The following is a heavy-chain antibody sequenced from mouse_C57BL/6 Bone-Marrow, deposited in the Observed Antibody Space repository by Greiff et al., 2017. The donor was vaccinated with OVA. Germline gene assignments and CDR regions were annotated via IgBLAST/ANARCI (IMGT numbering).Heavy chain of an antibody. CDR1: GFTFSSYA. CDR3: AREVSTLDY. V-gene: IGHV5-4*01. J-gene: IGHJ4*01. D-gene: IGHD1-1*01. Sequence: EVHLVESGGGLVKPGGSLKLSCAASGFTFSSYAMSWVRQTPEKRLEWVATISDGGSYTYYPDNVKGRFTISRDNAKNNLYLQMSHLKSEDTAMYYCAREVSTLDYWGQGTSVTVSS. CDR2: ISDGGSYT.